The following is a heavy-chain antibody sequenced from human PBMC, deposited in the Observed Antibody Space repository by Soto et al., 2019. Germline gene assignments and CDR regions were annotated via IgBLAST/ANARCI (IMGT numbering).Heavy chain of an antibody. CDR2: IYYSGST. D-gene: IGHD5-18*01. Sequence: SETLSLTCTVSGGSVSSGSYYWSWIRQPPGKGLEWIGYIYYSGSTNYNPSLKSRVTISVDTSKNQFSLKLSSVTAADTAVYYCARAGGYSYGNFFDYWGQGTLVTVSS. J-gene: IGHJ4*02. CDR3: ARAGGYSYGNFFDY. CDR1: GGSVSSGSYY. V-gene: IGHV4-61*01.